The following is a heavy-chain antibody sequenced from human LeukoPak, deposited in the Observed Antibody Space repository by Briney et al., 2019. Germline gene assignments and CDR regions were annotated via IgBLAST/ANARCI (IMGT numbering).Heavy chain of an antibody. V-gene: IGHV3-9*01. CDR3: ARDFQWELLGADY. Sequence: PGGSLRLSCAASGFTFDDYAMHWVRQAPGKGLEWVSGISWNSGSIGYADSVKGRFTISRDNAKNSLYLQMNSLRAEDTAVYYCARDFQWELLGADYWGQGTLVTVSS. CDR2: ISWNSGSI. J-gene: IGHJ4*02. CDR1: GFTFDDYA. D-gene: IGHD1-26*01.